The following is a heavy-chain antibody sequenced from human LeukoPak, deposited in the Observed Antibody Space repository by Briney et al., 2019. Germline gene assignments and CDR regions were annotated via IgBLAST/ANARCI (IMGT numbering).Heavy chain of an antibody. CDR2: INPRGGST. Sequence: ASVKVSCKASGYSFTNYYMHWVRQAPAQGLEWMGIINPRGGSTTYAQKFQGRVTMTRDTSTSTVYMEPSSLRSDDTAVYYCARFGGYSYEDWGQGTLVTVSS. J-gene: IGHJ4*02. CDR3: ARFGGYSYED. V-gene: IGHV1-46*01. CDR1: GYSFTNYY. D-gene: IGHD5-18*01.